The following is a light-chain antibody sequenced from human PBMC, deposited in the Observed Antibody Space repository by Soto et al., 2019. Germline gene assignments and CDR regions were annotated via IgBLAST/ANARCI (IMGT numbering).Light chain of an antibody. CDR2: DNT. V-gene: IGLV1-40*01. Sequence: QSVLTQPPSVSGAPGQRVTISCTGSGSTIGAGYDVHWYQQLPGTAPKLLISDNTNRPSGVPDRFSGSKSGTSASLAIPGLQAEDEADYYCQSYDSSLSVVFGGGTKLTVL. J-gene: IGLJ3*02. CDR1: GSTIGAGYD. CDR3: QSYDSSLSVV.